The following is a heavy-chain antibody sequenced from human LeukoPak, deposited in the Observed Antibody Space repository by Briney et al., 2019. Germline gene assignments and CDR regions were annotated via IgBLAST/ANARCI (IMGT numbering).Heavy chain of an antibody. D-gene: IGHD6-13*01. J-gene: IGHJ3*02. Sequence: GGSLRLSCATSAFTFRTYGMHWVRQAPDKGLEWVAFIRYDGSNKYYADSVKGRFTISRDNSKNTLYLQMNSLRAEDTAVYYCAKQDSSSSSWLDAFDIWGQGTMVTVSS. CDR3: AKQDSSSSSWLDAFDI. V-gene: IGHV3-30*02. CDR1: AFTFRTYG. CDR2: IRYDGSNK.